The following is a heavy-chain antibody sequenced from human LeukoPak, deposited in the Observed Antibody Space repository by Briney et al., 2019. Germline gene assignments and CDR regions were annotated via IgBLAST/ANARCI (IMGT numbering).Heavy chain of an antibody. CDR2: IYSGGGT. CDR3: ARDTGGYGRGYTYYFDY. J-gene: IGHJ4*02. V-gene: IGHV3-53*01. CDR1: GFTVSSNY. Sequence: PGGSLRLSCAASGFTVSSNYMSWVRQAPGKGLEWVSVIYSGGGTYYADSVKGRFTISRDNSNNTLYLQMNSLRAEDTAVYYCARDTGGYGRGYTYYFDYWGQGTLVTVSS. D-gene: IGHD5-12*01.